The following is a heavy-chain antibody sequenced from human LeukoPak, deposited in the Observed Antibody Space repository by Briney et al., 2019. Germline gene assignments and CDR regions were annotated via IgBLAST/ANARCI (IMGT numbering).Heavy chain of an antibody. CDR2: IKQDGSEK. CDR3: ARWYNGDYYYYYMDV. CDR1: GFTSSSYW. J-gene: IGHJ6*03. D-gene: IGHD1-1*01. V-gene: IGHV3-7*01. Sequence: GGSLRLSCAASGFTSSSYWMSWVRQAPGKGLEWVANIKQDGSEKYYVDSVKGRFTISRDNAKNSLYLQMNSLRAEDTAVYYCARWYNGDYYYYYMDVWGKGTTVTVSS.